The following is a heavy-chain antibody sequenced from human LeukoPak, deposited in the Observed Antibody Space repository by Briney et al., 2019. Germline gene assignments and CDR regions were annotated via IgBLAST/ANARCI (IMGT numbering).Heavy chain of an antibody. CDR3: ARGGSGSTRAFDY. Sequence: SETLSLTCTVSGGSISSSSYYWGWIRQPPGKGLEWIGSIYYSGSTYYNPSLKSRVTISVDTSKNQFSLKLSSVTAADTAVYYCARGGSGSTRAFDYWGQGTLVTVSS. D-gene: IGHD1-26*01. CDR2: IYYSGST. CDR1: GGSISSSSYY. V-gene: IGHV4-39*01. J-gene: IGHJ4*02.